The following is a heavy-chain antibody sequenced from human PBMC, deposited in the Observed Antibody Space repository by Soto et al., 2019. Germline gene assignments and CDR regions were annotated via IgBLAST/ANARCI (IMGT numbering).Heavy chain of an antibody. Sequence: EVRLVESGGGLVQPGRSLRLSCAASGFTFDDYAMHWVRQAPGKGLEWVSGISWNSGSIGYADSVKGRFTISRDNAKNSLYLQMNSLRAEDTALYYCAKGRSMVRGVIIGYFDYWGQGTLVTVSS. CDR1: GFTFDDYA. V-gene: IGHV3-9*01. CDR3: AKGRSMVRGVIIGYFDY. CDR2: ISWNSGSI. J-gene: IGHJ4*02. D-gene: IGHD3-10*01.